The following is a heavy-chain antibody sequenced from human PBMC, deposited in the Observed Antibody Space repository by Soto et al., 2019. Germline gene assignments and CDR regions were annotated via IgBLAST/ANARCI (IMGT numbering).Heavy chain of an antibody. CDR3: AHRRDTGLAEGVFDY. CDR2: IYWDDDK. CDR1: GFAHSTSGVG. Sequence: QITLKESGPTLVKPTQTLTVTCTFSGFAHSTSGVGVGWIRQPPGKALEWLALIYWDDDKRYSPSLKSRLIITKDTSKNQVVLTMTNMDPVDTVTYYCAHRRDTGLAEGVFDYWGQGTLVTVSS. J-gene: IGHJ4*02. D-gene: IGHD5-18*01. V-gene: IGHV2-5*02.